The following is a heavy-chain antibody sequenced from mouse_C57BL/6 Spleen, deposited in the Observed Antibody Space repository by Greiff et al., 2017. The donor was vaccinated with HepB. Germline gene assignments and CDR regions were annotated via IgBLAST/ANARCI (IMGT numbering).Heavy chain of an antibody. Sequence: EVQLQQSGPVLVKPGASVKMSCKASGYTFTDYYMNWVKQSHGKSLEWIGVINPYNGGTSYNQKFKGKATLTVDKSSSTAYMELNSLTSEDSAVYYCATSTVGDAMDYWGQGTSVTVSS. D-gene: IGHD1-1*01. CDR2: INPYNGGT. CDR1: GYTFTDYY. J-gene: IGHJ4*01. CDR3: ATSTVGDAMDY. V-gene: IGHV1-19*01.